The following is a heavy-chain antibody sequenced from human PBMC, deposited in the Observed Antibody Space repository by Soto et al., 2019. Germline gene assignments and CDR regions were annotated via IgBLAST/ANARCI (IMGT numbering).Heavy chain of an antibody. Sequence: PWGSLEIPVKGPGYSFVSYWIAWVGQMRSKGLEWMGSTYPGDSDTTYSPSIQGQVTIPADKSSTTVYLQWNTLKAWDTAMYYCAKPDGYEVEYWGQGTQVTVSS. J-gene: IGHJ4*02. CDR3: AKPDGYEVEY. CDR2: TYPGDSDT. V-gene: IGHV5-51*01. D-gene: IGHD5-18*01. CDR1: GYSFVSYW.